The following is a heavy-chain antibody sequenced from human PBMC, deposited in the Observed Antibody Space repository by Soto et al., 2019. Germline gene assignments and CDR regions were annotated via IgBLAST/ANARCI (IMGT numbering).Heavy chain of an antibody. CDR1: GYTFTGYY. CDR2: INPNSGGT. J-gene: IGHJ5*02. Sequence: XSVKVSFNASGYTFTGYYMHWVRQAPGQGLEWMGWINPNSGGTNYAQKFQGWVTMTRDTSISTAYMELSRLRSDDTAVYYCARLSHNWFDPWGQGTLVTVSS. V-gene: IGHV1-2*04. CDR3: ARLSHNWFDP.